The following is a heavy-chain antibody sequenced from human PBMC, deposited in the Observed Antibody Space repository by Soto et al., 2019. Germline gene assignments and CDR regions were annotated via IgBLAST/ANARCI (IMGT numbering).Heavy chain of an antibody. CDR1: GYTFSSYD. J-gene: IGHJ6*03. V-gene: IGHV1-8*01. CDR2: MNPNSGNT. CDR3: ATYRSCPSGDYYMDV. D-gene: IGHD2-15*01. Sequence: ASVKVSCKASGYTFSSYDITWVRQAAGQGLEWMGWMNPNSGNTGYAQKFQGRVTMTRDTSMSTAYMELSSLTSEDTAVYYCATYRSCPSGDYYMDVWGKGTTVTVSS.